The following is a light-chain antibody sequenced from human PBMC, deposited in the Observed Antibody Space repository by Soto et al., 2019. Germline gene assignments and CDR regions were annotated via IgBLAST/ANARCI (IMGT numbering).Light chain of an antibody. J-gene: IGKJ4*01. CDR1: QGISSY. V-gene: IGKV1-9*01. CDR3: QQYGNSPLT. Sequence: IQLTQSPSSLSASVGDRVTITCRASQGISSYLAWYQQKPGKAPKLPIYAASTLQSGVPSRFSGSGSGTDFTLTISRLEPEDFALYYCQQYGNSPLTFGGGTKVDIK. CDR2: AAS.